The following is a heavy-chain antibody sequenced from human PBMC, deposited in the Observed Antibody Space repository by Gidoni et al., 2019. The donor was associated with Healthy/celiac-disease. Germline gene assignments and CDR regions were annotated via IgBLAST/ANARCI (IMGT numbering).Heavy chain of an antibody. CDR2: IYHTGTT. Sequence: QLQLQESGSGLVKPSQTLSLTCAVSGGSISSGGYSWSWIRQPPGKGLEWIGHIYHTGTTYYNLSLKSRVTMSLDRSKNQFSLRLNSVTAADTAVYYCARGDDDYGDYGGFDYWGQGTLVTVSS. J-gene: IGHJ4*02. CDR3: ARGDDDYGDYGGFDY. V-gene: IGHV4-30-2*01. D-gene: IGHD4-17*01. CDR1: GGSISSGGYS.